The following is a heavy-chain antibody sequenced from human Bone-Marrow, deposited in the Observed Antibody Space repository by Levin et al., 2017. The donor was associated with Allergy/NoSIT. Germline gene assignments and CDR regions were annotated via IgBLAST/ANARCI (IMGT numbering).Heavy chain of an antibody. V-gene: IGHV1-46*01. CDR1: GYTFSSNY. CDR2: INPSGGST. CDR3: ARDRYSSSSHYARGYHYYGMDV. J-gene: IGHJ6*02. Sequence: EASVKVSCKASGYTFSSNYIHWVRQAPGQGLEWMGIINPSGGSTSYAQKFQGRVTMTRDTSTSTVYMELSRLRSEDTAVYYCARDRYSSSSHYARGYHYYGMDVWGQGTTVTVSS. D-gene: IGHD6-6*01.